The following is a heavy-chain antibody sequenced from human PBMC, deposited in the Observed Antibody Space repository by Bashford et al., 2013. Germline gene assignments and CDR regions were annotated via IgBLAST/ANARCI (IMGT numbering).Heavy chain of an antibody. CDR2: TYYRSKWNN. J-gene: IGHJ4*02. CDR3: VSQGGGGVPPSGTIDH. Sequence: WIRQSPSRGLEWLGRTYYRSKWNNEYAVSVKGRITINPDTSKNQFSLQLNSVTAADTAIYYCVSQGGGGVPPSGTIDHWGQGALVTVSS. D-gene: IGHD3-16*01. V-gene: IGHV6-1*01.